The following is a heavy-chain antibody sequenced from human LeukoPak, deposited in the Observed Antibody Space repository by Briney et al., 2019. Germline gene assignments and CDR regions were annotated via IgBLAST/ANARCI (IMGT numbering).Heavy chain of an antibody. CDR2: INHGGST. Sequence: SETLSLTCAVYGGSLSAYYWTWIRQPPGKGLEWIGEINHGGSTNYNPSLKSRVTISIDTSKNQFSLKLSSVTAADTAVYYCARGGMITFGGVIAPFDYWGQGTLVTVSS. CDR3: ARGGMITFGGVIAPFDY. CDR1: GGSLSAYY. V-gene: IGHV4-34*01. J-gene: IGHJ4*02. D-gene: IGHD3-16*02.